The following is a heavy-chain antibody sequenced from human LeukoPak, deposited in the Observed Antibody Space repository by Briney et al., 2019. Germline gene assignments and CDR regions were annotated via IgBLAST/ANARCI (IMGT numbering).Heavy chain of an antibody. CDR3: AVGGVYLRGGAEAFDI. D-gene: IGHD3-10*01. V-gene: IGHV4-4*02. Sequence: PSETLSLTCAVSGGSISSSNWWSWVRQPPGKGLEWIGEIYHSGSTNYNPSLKSRVTISVDKSKNQFSLKLSFVTAADTAVYYCAVGGVYLRGGAEAFDIWGQGTMVTVSS. CDR1: GGSISSSNW. CDR2: IYHSGST. J-gene: IGHJ3*02.